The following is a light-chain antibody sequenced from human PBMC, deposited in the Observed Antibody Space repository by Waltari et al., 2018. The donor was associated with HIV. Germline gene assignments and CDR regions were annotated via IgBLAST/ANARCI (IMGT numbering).Light chain of an antibody. V-gene: IGLV1-51*01. CDR3: ATWDASLTVV. J-gene: IGLJ2*01. Sequence: QSVLTQPPSVSAAPGQKVSISCSGSDSNIGNNYVSWYQQLPGTAHKLLIYDSYKRPSGIPDRFSGSKSGTSATLGIAGLQTGDEAYYYCATWDASLTVVFGGGTKLTVL. CDR1: DSNIGNNY. CDR2: DSY.